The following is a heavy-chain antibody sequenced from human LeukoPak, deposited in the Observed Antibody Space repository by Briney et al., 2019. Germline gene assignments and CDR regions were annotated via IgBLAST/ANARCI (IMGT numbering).Heavy chain of an antibody. J-gene: IGHJ3*02. V-gene: IGHV3-30*02. Sequence: GESLRLSCAASGFTFSSYGMHWVRQAPGKGLEWAAFIRYDGSNKYYADSVKGRLTISRDNSKNTLYLQMNSLRAEDTVVYYCAKDAVVPAAPGAFDIWGQGTMVTVSS. CDR3: AKDAVVPAAPGAFDI. CDR2: IRYDGSNK. D-gene: IGHD2-2*01. CDR1: GFTFSSYG.